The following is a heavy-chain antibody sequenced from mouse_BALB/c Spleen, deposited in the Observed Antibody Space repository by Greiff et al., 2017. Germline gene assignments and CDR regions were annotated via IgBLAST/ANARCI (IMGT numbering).Heavy chain of an antibody. CDR1: GFAFSSYD. Sequence: DVHLVESGGGLVKPGGSLKLSCAASGFAFSSYDMSWVRQTPEKRLEWVAYISSGGGSTYYPDTVKGRFTISRDNAKNTLYLQMSSLKSEDTAMYYCARLAYYGNAMDYWGQGTSVTVSS. J-gene: IGHJ4*01. V-gene: IGHV5-12-1*01. CDR2: ISSGGGST. D-gene: IGHD2-10*01. CDR3: ARLAYYGNAMDY.